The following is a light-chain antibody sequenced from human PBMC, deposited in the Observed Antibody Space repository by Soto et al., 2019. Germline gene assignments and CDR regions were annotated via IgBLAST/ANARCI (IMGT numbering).Light chain of an antibody. Sequence: QAVVTQESSLTVSPGGTVTLTCASSTGAVTSGYYPNWFQQKPGQAPRALIYSTSNKYSWTPARFSGSLLGGKAALTLSGVQPEDEADYYCLLYYGGQLGVFGGGTKLTVL. J-gene: IGLJ2*01. CDR3: LLYYGGQLGV. CDR2: STS. V-gene: IGLV7-43*01. CDR1: TGAVTSGYY.